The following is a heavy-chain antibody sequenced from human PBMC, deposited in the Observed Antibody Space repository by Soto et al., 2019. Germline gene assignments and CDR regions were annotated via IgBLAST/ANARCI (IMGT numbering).Heavy chain of an antibody. Sequence: SETLSLTCAVYGGSFSGYYWSWIRQPPGKGLEWIGEINHSGSTNYNPSLKSRVTISVDTSKNQFSLKLSSVTAADTAVYYCARGHPTNSNLRYFDWLLESDAFDIWGQGTMVTVSS. CDR3: ARGHPTNSNLRYFDWLLESDAFDI. V-gene: IGHV4-34*01. D-gene: IGHD3-9*01. CDR1: GGSFSGYY. J-gene: IGHJ3*02. CDR2: INHSGST.